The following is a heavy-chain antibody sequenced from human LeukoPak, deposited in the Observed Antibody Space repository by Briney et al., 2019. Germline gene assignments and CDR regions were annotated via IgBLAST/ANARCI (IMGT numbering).Heavy chain of an antibody. CDR2: INSDGSST. V-gene: IGHV3-74*01. CDR1: GFTFSSYW. J-gene: IGHJ2*01. Sequence: GGSLRLSCAASGFTFSSYWMHWVRQAPGKGLVWVSRINSDGSSTSYADSVKGRFTISRDNAKNTLYLQMNSLRTEDTALYYCAKVRFSYWYFDLWGRGTLVTVSS. D-gene: IGHD3-3*01. CDR3: AKVRFSYWYFDL.